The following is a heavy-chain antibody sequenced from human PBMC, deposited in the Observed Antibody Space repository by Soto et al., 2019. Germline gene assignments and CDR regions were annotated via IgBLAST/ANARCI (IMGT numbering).Heavy chain of an antibody. V-gene: IGHV1-18*01. CDR1: GYTLTSYA. CDR2: ISTYNGNT. CDR3: ARPAGYYYDY. Sequence: GASVKVSCKTSGYTLTSYAIGWVRQAPGQGLEWMGWISTYNGNTKYAQKLQGRVTMTTETSTSTAYMELRSLVSDDTAVYYCARPAGYYYDYWGQGTLVTVSS. J-gene: IGHJ4*02. D-gene: IGHD3-3*01.